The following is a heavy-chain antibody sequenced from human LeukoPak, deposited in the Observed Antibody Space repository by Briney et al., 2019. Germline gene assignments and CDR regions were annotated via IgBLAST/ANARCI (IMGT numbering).Heavy chain of an antibody. CDR1: GGSFSGYY. V-gene: IGHV4-34*01. CDR3: ARRVHSSSWSSYFDY. CDR2: INHSGST. D-gene: IGHD6-13*01. Sequence: SETLSLTCAVYGGSFSGYYWSWIRQPPGKGLEWIGEINHSGSTNYNPSLKSRVTISVDTSKNQFSLKLSSVTAADTAVYYCARRVHSSSWSSYFDYWGQETLVTVSS. J-gene: IGHJ4*02.